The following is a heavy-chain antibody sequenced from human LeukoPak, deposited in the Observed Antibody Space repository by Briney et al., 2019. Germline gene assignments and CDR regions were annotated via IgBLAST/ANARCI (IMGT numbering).Heavy chain of an antibody. V-gene: IGHV3-48*01. J-gene: IGHJ5*02. CDR1: GFTFGSYS. CDR3: ARDGLRFLEGNWFDP. CDR2: ISSSSSTI. D-gene: IGHD3-3*01. Sequence: GGSLRLSCAASGFTFGSYSMNWVRQAPGKGLEWVSYISSSSSTIYYADSMKGRFTISRDNAKNSLYLQMNSLRAEDTAVYYCARDGLRFLEGNWFDPWGQGTLVTVSS.